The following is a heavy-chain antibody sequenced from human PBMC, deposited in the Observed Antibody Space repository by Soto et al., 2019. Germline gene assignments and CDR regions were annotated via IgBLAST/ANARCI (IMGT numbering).Heavy chain of an antibody. D-gene: IGHD6-13*01. V-gene: IGHV3-15*01. CDR1: GFTFSNAW. J-gene: IGHJ4*02. CDR2: IKSKTDGGTT. Sequence: GGSLRLSCAASGFTFSNAWMSWVRQAPGKGLEWVGRIKSKTDGGTTDYAAPVKGRFTISRDDSKNTLYLQMNSLKTEDTAVYYCTTEGWRYSSSWQFDYWGQGTLVTVSS. CDR3: TTEGWRYSSSWQFDY.